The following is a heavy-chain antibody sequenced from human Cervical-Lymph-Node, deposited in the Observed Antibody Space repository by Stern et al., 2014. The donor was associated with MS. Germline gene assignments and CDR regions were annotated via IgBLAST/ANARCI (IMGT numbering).Heavy chain of an antibody. CDR3: ARWSVACDS. Sequence: MQLVQSGAEVRKPGDSLKISCKTSGYSFINNWIAWVRQVPGKGLEWIGIIYPGDSDVRYSPSFQGHVSISVDKSISTAYLQWNSLKASDTAVYYCARWSVACDSWGQGALITVSS. J-gene: IGHJ4*02. D-gene: IGHD2-21*01. V-gene: IGHV5-51*03. CDR1: GYSFINNW. CDR2: IYPGDSDV.